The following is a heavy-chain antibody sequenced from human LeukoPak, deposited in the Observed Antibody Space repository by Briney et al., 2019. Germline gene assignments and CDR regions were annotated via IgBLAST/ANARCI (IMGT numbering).Heavy chain of an antibody. CDR3: VGDPGDY. J-gene: IGHJ4*02. Sequence: GGSLRLSCTASGFSFSTYWMSWVRQAPGKGLGWVAHIKHDGAEKYYVDSVKGRFTISRDNAKNSLYLQMTTLRGEDTAVYYCVGDPGDYWGQGTLVSVSS. CDR2: IKHDGAEK. V-gene: IGHV3-7*01. CDR1: GFSFSTYW.